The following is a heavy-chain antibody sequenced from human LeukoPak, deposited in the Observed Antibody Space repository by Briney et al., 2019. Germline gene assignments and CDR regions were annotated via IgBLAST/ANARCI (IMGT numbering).Heavy chain of an antibody. J-gene: IGHJ6*03. V-gene: IGHV1-69*04. D-gene: IGHD6-13*01. CDR3: AREVNSSSWYWWASYYMDV. Sequence: SVKVSCKASGGTFSSYAISWVRQAPGQGLEWMGRIIPILGIANYAQKFQGRVTITADKSTSTAYMELSSLRSEDTAVYYCAREVNSSSWYWWASYYMDVWGKGTTVTVSS. CDR1: GGTFSSYA. CDR2: IIPILGIA.